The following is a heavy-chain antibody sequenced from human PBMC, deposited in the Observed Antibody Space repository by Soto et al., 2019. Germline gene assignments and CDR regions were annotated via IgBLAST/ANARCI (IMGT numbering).Heavy chain of an antibody. Sequence: GGSLRLSCAASGFTFSSYSMNWVRQAPGKGLEWVSSISSSSSYIYYADSVKGRFTISRDNAKNSLYLQMNSLRAGDTAVYYCARIPLGAFDIWGQGTMVTVSS. D-gene: IGHD3-10*01. V-gene: IGHV3-21*01. CDR1: GFTFSSYS. CDR3: ARIPLGAFDI. CDR2: ISSSSSYI. J-gene: IGHJ3*02.